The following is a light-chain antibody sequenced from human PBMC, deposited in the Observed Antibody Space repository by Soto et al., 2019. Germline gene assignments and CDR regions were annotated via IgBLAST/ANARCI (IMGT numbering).Light chain of an antibody. CDR1: NIGDKS. CDR2: DDS. CDR3: QVWDAGSDHWV. Sequence: SYELTQPPSVSVAPGQTARISCGGNNIGDKSVHWYQQRPGQAPVLVLYDDSDRPSGIPDRFSGSNSGNTATLTVSGVEAGDEADYHCQVWDAGSDHWVFGGGTKLTVL. V-gene: IGLV3-21*02. J-gene: IGLJ3*02.